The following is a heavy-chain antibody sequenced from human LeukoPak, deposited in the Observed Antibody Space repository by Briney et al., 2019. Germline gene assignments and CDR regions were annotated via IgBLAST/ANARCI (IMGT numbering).Heavy chain of an antibody. CDR2: MYLSGTT. D-gene: IGHD3-22*01. CDR1: GDSINSLDL. V-gene: IGHV4-4*02. Sequence: SETLSLTCTVSGDSINSLDLWSWVRQPPGKGLEWIGEMYLSGTTHSNPSVKSRVTISIDKSKNQFSLNLSSVTAADTAVYYCAGLVGRYSSGLYYYYFDYWGQGTLVTVSS. J-gene: IGHJ4*02. CDR3: AGLVGRYSSGLYYYYFDY.